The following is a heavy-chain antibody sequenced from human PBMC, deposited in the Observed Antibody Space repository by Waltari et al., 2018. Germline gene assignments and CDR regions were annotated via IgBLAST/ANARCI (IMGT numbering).Heavy chain of an antibody. D-gene: IGHD3-22*01. CDR1: EFTFRSYA. V-gene: IGHV3-30*04. CDR2: ISDNGRNI. CDR3: ARDYCDRTNCHGMDV. J-gene: IGHJ6*02. Sequence: QVQLVESGGGVVQPGRSLRLYCAASEFTFRSYAMHWVRQAPGKGLEWVAVISDNGRNISYVDSVKGRFIISRDNSRKMLYLQMNSLRTEDTAVYYCARDYCDRTNCHGMDVWGQGTTVTVSS.